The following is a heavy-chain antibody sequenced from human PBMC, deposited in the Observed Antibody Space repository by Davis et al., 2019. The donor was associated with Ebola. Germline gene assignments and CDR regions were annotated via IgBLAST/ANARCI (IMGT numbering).Heavy chain of an antibody. V-gene: IGHV1-46*01. Sequence: AASVKVSCTASGYTFTSYYMHWVRQAPGQGLEWMGIINPSGGSTSYAQKFQGRVTMTRDTSTSTVYMELSSLRSEDTAVYYCARTTVVTRVPDYWGQGTLVTVSS. CDR1: GYTFTSYY. J-gene: IGHJ4*02. D-gene: IGHD4-23*01. CDR2: INPSGGST. CDR3: ARTTVVTRVPDY.